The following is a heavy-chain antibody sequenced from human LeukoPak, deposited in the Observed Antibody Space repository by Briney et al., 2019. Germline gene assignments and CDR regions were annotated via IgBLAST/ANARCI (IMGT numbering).Heavy chain of an antibody. CDR1: GFTFSSYA. CDR3: AKQTTGYSGSGVDY. CDR2: ISDSGDRA. J-gene: IGHJ4*02. V-gene: IGHV3-23*01. Sequence: GGSLRLSCAASGFTFSSYAMSWVRQAPGKGLEWVSGISDSGDRAHYADSVKGRFTISRDNSKNTLYLQMSSLRAEDTAVYFCAKQTTGYSGSGVDYWGQGTLVTVSS. D-gene: IGHD3-10*01.